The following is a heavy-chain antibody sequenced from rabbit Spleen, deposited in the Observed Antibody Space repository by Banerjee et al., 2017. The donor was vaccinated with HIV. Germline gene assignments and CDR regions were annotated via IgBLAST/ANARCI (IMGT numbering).Heavy chain of an antibody. CDR1: GFDFSHYG. J-gene: IGHJ4*01. Sequence: QEHLVVSGGGLFQPGGSLELSCKASGFDFSHYGVSWVRQAPGKGLEWIGYIDPVFSSTHYASWVNGRFTISNDNAQNTVDLQMNSLTAADTATYFCVRDQARMLDLWGQGSLVTVS. CDR3: VRDQARMLDL. CDR2: IDPVFSST. V-gene: IGHV1S47*01.